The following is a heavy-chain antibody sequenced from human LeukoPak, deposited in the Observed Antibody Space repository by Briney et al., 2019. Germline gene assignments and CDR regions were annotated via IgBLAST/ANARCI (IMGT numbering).Heavy chain of an antibody. CDR1: GYSITSGYY. Sequence: SETLSLTCAVSGYSITSGYYWGWIRQPPGKGLEWIGSIYHSGSTYYNPSLKSRVTISVDTSKDQFSLKLNSVTAADTAAYYCARAPAYCSGGSYYAFDYWGQGTLVTASS. V-gene: IGHV4-38-2*01. D-gene: IGHD2-15*01. CDR3: ARAPAYCSGGSYYAFDY. J-gene: IGHJ4*02. CDR2: IYHSGST.